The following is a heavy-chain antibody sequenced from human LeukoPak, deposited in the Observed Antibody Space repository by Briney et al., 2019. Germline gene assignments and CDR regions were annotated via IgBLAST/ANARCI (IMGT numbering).Heavy chain of an antibody. CDR1: GGSISSSSYY. D-gene: IGHD2-2*01. J-gene: IGHJ3*02. CDR3: ARRWEDIVVVPAAPGAFDI. CDR2: IYYSGST. V-gene: IGHV4-39*01. Sequence: SETLSLTCTVSGGSISSSSYYWGWIRQPPGKGLEWIGSIYYSGSTYYNPSLKSRVTISVDTSKNQFSLKLSSVTAADTAVYYCARRWEDIVVVPAAPGAFDIWGQGTMVTVSS.